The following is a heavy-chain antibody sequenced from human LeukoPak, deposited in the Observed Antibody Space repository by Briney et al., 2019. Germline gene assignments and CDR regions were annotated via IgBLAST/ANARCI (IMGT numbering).Heavy chain of an antibody. CDR2: IFPSGGEI. J-gene: IGHJ4*02. Sequence: GGSLRLSCAASGFTFGTFAMIRVRQPPGKGLEWVSSIFPSGGEIHYADSVRGRFTISRDNSKSILSLQMNSLRAEDTAIYYCATYRQVLLPFESWGQGTLVTVSS. CDR3: ATYRQVLLPFES. CDR1: GFTFGTFA. V-gene: IGHV3-23*01. D-gene: IGHD5-18*01.